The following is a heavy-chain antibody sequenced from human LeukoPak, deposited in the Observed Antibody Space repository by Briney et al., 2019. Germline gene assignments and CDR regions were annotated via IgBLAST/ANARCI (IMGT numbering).Heavy chain of an antibody. J-gene: IGHJ6*03. D-gene: IGHD5-18*01. CDR3: ARDFQLWLNYYYMDV. CDR2: IKQDGSEK. V-gene: IGHV3-7*01. Sequence: GGSLRLSCAASGFTFSRNWKSWVRQAPGKGLEWVANIKQDGSEKYYVDSVKGRFTISRDNAKNSLYLQMNSLRAEDTAVYYCARDFQLWLNYYYMDVWGKGTTVTVSS. CDR1: GFTFSRNW.